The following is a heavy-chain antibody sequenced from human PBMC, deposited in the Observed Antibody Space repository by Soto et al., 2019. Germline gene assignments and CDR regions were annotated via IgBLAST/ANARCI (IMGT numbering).Heavy chain of an antibody. CDR3: AREHIVVVSFARGCFDP. CDR1: GGTFSSYA. J-gene: IGHJ5*02. CDR2: IIPIFGTA. V-gene: IGHV1-69*13. D-gene: IGHD2-21*01. Sequence: GASVKVSCKASGGTFSSYAISWVRQAPGQGLEWMGGIIPIFGTANYAQKFQGRVTITADESTSTAYMELSSLRSEDTAVYYCAREHIVVVSFARGCFDPWGQGTLVTVSS.